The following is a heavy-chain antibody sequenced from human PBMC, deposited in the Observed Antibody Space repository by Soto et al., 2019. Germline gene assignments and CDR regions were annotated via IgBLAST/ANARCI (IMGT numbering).Heavy chain of an antibody. V-gene: IGHV3-30*18. CDR1: GFTFKFDG. J-gene: IGHJ4*02. D-gene: IGHD2-2*01. CDR2: ISHDGNTH. CDR3: AKDRGGDCPDNSCYFGADY. Sequence: VQTVASGGGVVQPGKSLRLSCETSGFTFKFDGMHWVRQAPGKGLECVAVISHDGNTHYYADSVKGRFTISRDNSKNTLYLLRNSLGLDDSSTYYSAKDRGGDCPDNSCYFGADYWGQGALVTVSS.